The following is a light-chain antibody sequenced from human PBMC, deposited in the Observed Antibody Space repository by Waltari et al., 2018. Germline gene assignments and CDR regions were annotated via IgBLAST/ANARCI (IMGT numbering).Light chain of an antibody. CDR2: QDS. J-gene: IGLJ1*01. Sequence: SYELTQPPSVSVSPGQTASIPCSGDKLGDTYACWYQQKPGQSPVLVIYQDSKRPSGIPERFSGSNSGNTATLTISGTQAMDEADYYCQAWDSSTAVFGTGTKVTVL. CDR3: QAWDSSTAV. CDR1: KLGDTY. V-gene: IGLV3-1*01.